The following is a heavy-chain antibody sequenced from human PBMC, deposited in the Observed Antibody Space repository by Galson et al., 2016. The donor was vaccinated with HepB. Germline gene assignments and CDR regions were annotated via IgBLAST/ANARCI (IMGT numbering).Heavy chain of an antibody. D-gene: IGHD3-10*01. Sequence: QSGAEVKKPGESLRISCQGSGYTFTRYWISWVRQRPGEGLEWMGTIDPSDSHTKYSPSFQGNVTLSVAKSISIAYLQWSSLKASDTAVYYRARRETYYSGSANPGLDYWGQGTLV. V-gene: IGHV5-10-1*01. CDR2: IDPSDSHT. J-gene: IGHJ4*02. CDR1: GYTFTRYW. CDR3: ARRETYYSGSANPGLDY.